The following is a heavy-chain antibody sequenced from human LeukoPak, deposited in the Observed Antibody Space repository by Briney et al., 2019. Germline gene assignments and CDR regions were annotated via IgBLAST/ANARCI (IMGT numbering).Heavy chain of an antibody. CDR3: ARDAPGIKVAGHCDY. D-gene: IGHD6-19*01. CDR2: IPYDGSDK. Sequence: PGGSLRLSCAASGFTFSSYAMHWVRQAPGKGLEWVAVIPYDGSDKYYADSVKGRFTISRDNSKNTLYLQMNSLRVEDTGVYYCARDAPGIKVAGHCDYWGQGTQVTVSS. V-gene: IGHV3-30*04. J-gene: IGHJ4*02. CDR1: GFTFSSYA.